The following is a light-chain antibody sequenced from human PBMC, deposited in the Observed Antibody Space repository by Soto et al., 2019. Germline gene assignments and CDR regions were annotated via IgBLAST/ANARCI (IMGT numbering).Light chain of an antibody. V-gene: IGKV3-20*01. J-gene: IGKJ5*01. CDR1: QSVSSIY. CDR3: QLYGTSPIT. CDR2: GAS. Sequence: EIVLTQSPGTLSLSPGERATLSCRASQSVSSIYLAWYQQKPGQAPMLRIYGASFRATGIPDRFSGSGSGTDFPLIISRLVPEDFAVYYCQLYGTSPITFGQGTRVEIQ.